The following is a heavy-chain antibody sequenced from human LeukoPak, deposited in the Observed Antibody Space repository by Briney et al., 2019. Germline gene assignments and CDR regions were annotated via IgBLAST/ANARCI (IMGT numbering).Heavy chain of an antibody. Sequence: PSETLSLTCAVYGGSFSGYYWSWIRQPPGKGLEWIGEINHSGSTNYNPSLKSRVTISVDTSKNQFSLKLSSVTAADTAVYYCAREDCSSTSCYAGRNYFDYWGQGTLVTVSS. CDR3: AREDCSSTSCYAGRNYFDY. CDR2: INHSGST. V-gene: IGHV4-34*01. CDR1: GGSFSGYY. J-gene: IGHJ4*02. D-gene: IGHD2-2*01.